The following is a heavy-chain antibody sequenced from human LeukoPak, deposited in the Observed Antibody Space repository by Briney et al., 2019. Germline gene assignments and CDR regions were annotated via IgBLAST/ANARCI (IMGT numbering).Heavy chain of an antibody. CDR3: ARVSKLGGGPPGNYYYYYGMDV. CDR2: INAGNGNT. J-gene: IGHJ6*04. V-gene: IGHV1-3*01. D-gene: IGHD2-15*01. Sequence: ASVRVSCTASGYTFTSYAMHWVRQAPGQRLEWMGWINAGNGNTKYSQKFQGRVTITRDTSASTAYMELSSLRSEDTAVYYCARVSKLGGGPPGNYYYYYGMDVWGKGTTVTVSS. CDR1: GYTFTSYA.